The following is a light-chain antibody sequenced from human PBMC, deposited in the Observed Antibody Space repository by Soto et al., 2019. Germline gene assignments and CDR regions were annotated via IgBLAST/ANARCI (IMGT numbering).Light chain of an antibody. Sequence: DIQMTQSPSALSAAVGDRVTITCRASQGISSYLAWYQQKPGKAPKLLIYDESTLQSGVPSRFSGSGSGTDFTLTISRLEPEDFAVYYCKQYGSSPTFGKGTRLEIK. CDR3: KQYGSSPT. V-gene: IGKV1-17*03. CDR1: QGISSY. J-gene: IGKJ5*01. CDR2: DES.